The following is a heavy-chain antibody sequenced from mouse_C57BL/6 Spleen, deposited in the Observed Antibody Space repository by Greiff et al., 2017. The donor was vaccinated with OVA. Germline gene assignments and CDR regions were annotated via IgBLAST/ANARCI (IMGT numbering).Heavy chain of an antibody. Sequence: VQLQQSGTVLARPGASVKMSCTTSGYTFTSYWMHWVKQRPGQGLEWIGAIYPGNSDTSYNQKFKGKAKLTAVTSASTAYMELSSLTNEDSAVYYCTFDYDGNYAMDDWGQGTSVTVSS. CDR2: IYPGNSDT. CDR3: TFDYDGNYAMDD. CDR1: GYTFTSYW. V-gene: IGHV1-5*01. D-gene: IGHD2-4*01. J-gene: IGHJ4*01.